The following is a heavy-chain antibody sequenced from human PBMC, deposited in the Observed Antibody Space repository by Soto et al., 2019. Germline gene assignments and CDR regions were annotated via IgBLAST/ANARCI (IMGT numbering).Heavy chain of an antibody. CDR2: FIPIFGTT. J-gene: IGHJ4*02. D-gene: IGHD2-15*01. Sequence: QVQVVQSGAEVKKPGSSVKVSCKASGTTFSNYAISWVRQAPGQGLEWMGGFIPIFGTTNYPQKFQGRLTITAEESTSTVYMELSSLRSEDTAVYYCVARRYCSGGSCPDYFDYWGQGTLVTVSS. CDR3: VARRYCSGGSCPDYFDY. V-gene: IGHV1-69*01. CDR1: GTTFSNYA.